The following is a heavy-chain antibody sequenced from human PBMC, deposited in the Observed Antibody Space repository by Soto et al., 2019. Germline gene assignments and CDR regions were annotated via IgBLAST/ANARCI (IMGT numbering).Heavy chain of an antibody. D-gene: IGHD6-25*01. CDR2: INPKSGGT. J-gene: IGHJ5*02. Sequence: QVQLLQSGAEVKKPGASVKVSCKASGYIFSDYYIHWVRQAPGQGLVWMGWINPKSGGTNYAQKFQGRVTMTRDTSAGTAIMELRSLTSDDPALYYGARFSGIMFTSSTGPAWFDPWGRGTLVTVSS. CDR1: GYIFSDYY. V-gene: IGHV1-2*02. CDR3: ARFSGIMFTSSTGPAWFDP.